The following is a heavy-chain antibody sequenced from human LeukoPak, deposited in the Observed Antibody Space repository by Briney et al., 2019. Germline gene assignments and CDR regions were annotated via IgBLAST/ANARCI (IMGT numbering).Heavy chain of an antibody. Sequence: PGGSLRLSCAASGFTFSTYVMTWVRQAPGEGLEWVSAISGSGGSTYYADSVKGRFTISRDNSKNTLYLQMNSLRAEDTAVYYCAKVGIKTVVVPAAWGQGTLVTVSS. CDR2: ISGSGGST. CDR1: GFTFSTYV. CDR3: AKVGIKTVVVPAA. D-gene: IGHD2-2*01. V-gene: IGHV3-23*01. J-gene: IGHJ5*02.